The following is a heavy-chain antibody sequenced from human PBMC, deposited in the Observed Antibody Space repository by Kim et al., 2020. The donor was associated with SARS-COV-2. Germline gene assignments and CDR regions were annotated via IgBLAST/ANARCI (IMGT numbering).Heavy chain of an antibody. J-gene: IGHJ4*02. CDR3: ARRAVDSGGRCYFDY. D-gene: IGHD2-15*01. CDR1: GSTFIRYW. V-gene: IGHV3-74*01. Sequence: GGSLRLSCVASGSTFIRYWLHWVGQPLGKVPALVSRIYSDWCGTSYADSVTGRFTISRDNAKNTVYLQMNSLRAEDSAVYYCARRAVDSGGRCYFDYWGQGTLVTVSS. CDR2: IYSDWCGT.